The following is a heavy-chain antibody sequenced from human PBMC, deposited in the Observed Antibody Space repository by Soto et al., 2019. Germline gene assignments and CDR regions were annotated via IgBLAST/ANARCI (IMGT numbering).Heavy chain of an antibody. J-gene: IGHJ6*02. CDR3: ARIRFLEWPYYYGMDV. Sequence: GESLKISCKGSGYSFTSYWSGWVRQMPGKGLEWMGIIYPGDSDTRYSPSFQGQVTISADKSISTAYLQWSSLKASDTAMYYCARIRFLEWPYYYGMDVWGQGTTVTVSS. D-gene: IGHD3-3*01. CDR1: GYSFTSYW. V-gene: IGHV5-51*01. CDR2: IYPGDSDT.